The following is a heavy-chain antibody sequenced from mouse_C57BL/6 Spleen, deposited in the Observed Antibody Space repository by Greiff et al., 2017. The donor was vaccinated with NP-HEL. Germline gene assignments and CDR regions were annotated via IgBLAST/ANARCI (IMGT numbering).Heavy chain of an antibody. CDR1: GYTFTDYY. CDR3: ALQIPFAY. CDR2: IGPGSGST. V-gene: IGHV1-77*01. Sequence: VQLQQSGAELVKPGASVKISCKASGYTFTDYYINWVKQRPGPGLEWIGKIGPGSGSTYYNETFKGKATLTADKSSSTAYMQLSSLTSDDSAVYFCALQIPFAYWGQGTRFTVSA. J-gene: IGHJ3*01.